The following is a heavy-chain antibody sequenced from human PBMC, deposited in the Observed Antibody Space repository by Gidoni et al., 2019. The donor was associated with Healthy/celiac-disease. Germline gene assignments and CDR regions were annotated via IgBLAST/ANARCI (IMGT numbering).Heavy chain of an antibody. J-gene: IGHJ4*02. D-gene: IGHD5-12*01. V-gene: IGHV2-70*15. CDR1: GCSLSTSGMC. CDR2: IDWDDDQ. CDR3: ARIYRLREPSLYY. Sequence: QVTLREAGRALVKPTHTLTLTGTFSGCSLSTSGMCVSWIRQPPGKALEWLARIDWDDDQYYRTSLETRLTISQDTSHNQVVLTTTNRDPVDTATYYWARIYRLREPSLYYRGQGTLVTVSS.